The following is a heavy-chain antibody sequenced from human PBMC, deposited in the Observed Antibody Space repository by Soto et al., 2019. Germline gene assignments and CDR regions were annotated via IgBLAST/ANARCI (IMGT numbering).Heavy chain of an antibody. V-gene: IGHV3-13*01. CDR2: IGTAGDT. J-gene: IGHJ6*02. CDR3: ARWASYYYGMDV. CDR1: GFTFSSYD. D-gene: IGHD5-12*01. Sequence: GGSLRLSCAASGFTFSSYDMHWVRQATGKGLEWVSAIGTAGDTYYPGSVKGRFTISRENAKNSLYLQTNSLRAGDTAVYYCARWASYYYGMDVWGQGTTVTVSS.